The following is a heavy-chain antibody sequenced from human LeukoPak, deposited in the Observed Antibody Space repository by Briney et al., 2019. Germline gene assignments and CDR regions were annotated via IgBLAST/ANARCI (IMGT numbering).Heavy chain of an antibody. Sequence: SETLSLTCTVSGGSISSYYWSWIRQPPGKGLEWIGYIYYSGSTNYNPSLKSRVTISVGTSKNQFSLKLSSVTAADTAVYYCARDLAGRGRNDAFDIWGQGTMVTVSS. J-gene: IGHJ3*02. CDR2: IYYSGST. V-gene: IGHV4-59*01. CDR3: ARDLAGRGRNDAFDI. CDR1: GGSISSYY. D-gene: IGHD3-16*01.